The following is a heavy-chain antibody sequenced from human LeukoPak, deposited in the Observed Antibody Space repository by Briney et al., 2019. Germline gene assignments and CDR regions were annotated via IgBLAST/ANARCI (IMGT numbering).Heavy chain of an antibody. D-gene: IGHD1/OR15-1a*01. Sequence: PGRSLRLSCAASGFKFTDHYIDWVRQAPGKVLEWVGRTRNKATSNTKEYAASVEGRFTISRDVSGSSLYLQMNSLRTEDTAVYYCGRIAINANNGMDVWGQGTTVTVSS. J-gene: IGHJ6*02. CDR3: GRIAINANNGMDV. CDR1: GFKFTDHY. V-gene: IGHV3-72*01. CDR2: TRNKATSNTK.